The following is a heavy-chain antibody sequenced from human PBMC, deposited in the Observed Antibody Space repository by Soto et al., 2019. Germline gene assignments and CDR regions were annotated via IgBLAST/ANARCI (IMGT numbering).Heavy chain of an antibody. CDR1: GGSISSKSCY. V-gene: IGHV4-31*03. J-gene: IGHJ6*02. D-gene: IGHD5-12*01. Sequence: SETLSLTCTVSGGSISSKSCYWSWIRQHPGKGLEWIGHISYSGSTYYNPSLRSRASISVDTSKNEFSLKLTSMTAADTAVYYCAGREFEGEADYPYDGLDVWGQGTTVTVSS. CDR3: AGREFEGEADYPYDGLDV. CDR2: ISYSGST.